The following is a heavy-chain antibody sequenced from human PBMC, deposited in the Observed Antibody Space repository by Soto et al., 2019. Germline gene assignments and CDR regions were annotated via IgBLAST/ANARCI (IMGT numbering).Heavy chain of an antibody. CDR2: MNPNSGHT. CDR1: GYPFTSYD. V-gene: IGHV1-8*01. CDR3: ARGGPSGTTGTVYYYSYGMDV. D-gene: IGHD1-1*01. Sequence: QVQLVQSGAEVKKPGASVKVSCKASGYPFTSYDINWVRQATGQGLEWMGWMNPNSGHTGYAQKFQGRVTMTRNTSISTAYMEPSSLRSEVTAVYYCARGGPSGTTGTVYYYSYGMDVWGQGTTVTVSS. J-gene: IGHJ6*02.